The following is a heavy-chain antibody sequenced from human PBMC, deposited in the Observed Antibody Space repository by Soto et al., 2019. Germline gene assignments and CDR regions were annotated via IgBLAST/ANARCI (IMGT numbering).Heavy chain of an antibody. D-gene: IGHD5-12*01. J-gene: IGHJ4*02. CDR2: ISAYNGNT. V-gene: IGHV1-18*01. CDR1: GYTFTSYG. Sequence: ASVKVSCKASGYTFTSYGISWVRQAPGQGLEWMGWISAYNGNTNYAQKLQGRVTMTTDTSTSTAYMELRSLRSDDTAVYYCARDQIVATIQPLDYWGQGTLVTVSS. CDR3: ARDQIVATIQPLDY.